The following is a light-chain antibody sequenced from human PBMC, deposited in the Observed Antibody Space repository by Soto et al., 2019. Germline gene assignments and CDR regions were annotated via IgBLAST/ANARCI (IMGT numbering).Light chain of an antibody. J-gene: IGKJ5*01. CDR3: QQSFSTPT. Sequence: DIPKTQSPSSRSTSIGDRVTITCRASQRINIYLNWYRQKPGKAPDLLIYSASNLQSGVPSRFSGSGSGTDFTLTIRGLKSEDFATYYCQQSFSTPTFGQGTRLEI. CDR1: QRINIY. CDR2: SAS. V-gene: IGKV1-39*01.